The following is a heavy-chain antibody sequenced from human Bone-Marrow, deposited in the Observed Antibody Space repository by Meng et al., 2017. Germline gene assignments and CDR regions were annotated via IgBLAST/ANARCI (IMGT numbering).Heavy chain of an antibody. CDR1: GGSSSGYY. J-gene: IGHJ4*02. V-gene: IGHV4-34*01. CDR2: INHSGST. D-gene: IGHD4-23*01. CDR3: AREYTTVVTYYFDY. Sequence: SETLSLTCAVYGGSSSGYYWSWIRQPPGKGLEWIGEINHSGSTNYNPSLKSRVTISVDTSKNQFSLKLSSVTAADTAVYYCAREYTTVVTYYFDYWGQGTLVTVSS.